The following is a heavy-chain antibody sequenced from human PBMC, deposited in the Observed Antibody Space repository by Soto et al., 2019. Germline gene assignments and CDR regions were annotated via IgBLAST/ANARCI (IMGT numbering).Heavy chain of an antibody. CDR3: AKDLRPDGRYDLDN. Sequence: EVQLLESGGGLAQPGGSLRLSCVGSGFDFRIYAMNWLRQAPGKGLEWVAVLVGDGSQLGCADSVRGRFTISRDNSKNTLYLQMDSLRAEDTAVYYCAKDLRPDGRYDLDNWGQGTLVTVSS. V-gene: IGHV3-23*01. CDR2: LVGDGSQL. D-gene: IGHD1-26*01. CDR1: GFDFRIYA. J-gene: IGHJ4*02.